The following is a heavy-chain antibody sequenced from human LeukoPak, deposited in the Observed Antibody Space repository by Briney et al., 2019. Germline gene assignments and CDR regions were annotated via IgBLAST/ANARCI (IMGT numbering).Heavy chain of an antibody. CDR1: GFTFSSYA. J-gene: IGHJ4*02. D-gene: IGHD3-22*01. V-gene: IGHV3-23*01. Sequence: GGSLRLSCAASGFTFSSYAMSWVRQAPGKGLEWVSAISGSGGSTYYADSVKGRFTISRDNSKNTLYLQMNSLRAEDTAVYYCAKDPRRACYYDSSGYSWGQGTLVTVSS. CDR2: ISGSGGST. CDR3: AKDPRRACYYDSSGYS.